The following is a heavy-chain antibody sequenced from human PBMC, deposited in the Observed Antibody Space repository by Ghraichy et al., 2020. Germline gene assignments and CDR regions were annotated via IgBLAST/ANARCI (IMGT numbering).Heavy chain of an antibody. CDR3: ASQRVDDYGDYFRFDP. D-gene: IGHD4-17*01. CDR2: IYYSGST. CDR1: GGSISSGGYY. Sequence: SETLSLTCTVSGGSISSGGYYWSWIRQHPGKGLEWIGYIYYSGSTYYNPSLKSRVTISVDTSKNQFSLKLSSVTAADTAVYYCASQRVDDYGDYFRFDPWGQGTLVTVSS. V-gene: IGHV4-31*03. J-gene: IGHJ5*02.